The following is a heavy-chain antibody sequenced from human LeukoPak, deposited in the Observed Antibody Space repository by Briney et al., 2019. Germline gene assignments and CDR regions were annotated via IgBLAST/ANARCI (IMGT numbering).Heavy chain of an antibody. D-gene: IGHD2-15*01. CDR2: INPSGGST. CDR1: GHTFTSYY. V-gene: IGHV1-46*01. Sequence: ASVKVSCKASGHTFTSYYMHWVRQAPGQGLEWMGIINPSGGSTSYAQKFQGRVTMTRDTSTSTVYMELSSLKSEDTAVYYCARDRDCSGGSCYSRYYFDYWGQGTLVTVSS. J-gene: IGHJ4*02. CDR3: ARDRDCSGGSCYSRYYFDY.